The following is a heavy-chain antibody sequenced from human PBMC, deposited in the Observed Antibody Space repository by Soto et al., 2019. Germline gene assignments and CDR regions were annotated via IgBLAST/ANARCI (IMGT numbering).Heavy chain of an antibody. CDR2: IYYSGST. CDR1: GDSITSNSYF. V-gene: IGHV4-39*07. CDR3: ARSDGRY. Sequence: SETLSLTCTVSGDSITSNSYFWAWIRQPPGKGLEWIESIYYSGSTNYNPSLKSRVTISVDTSKNQFSLKLSSVTAADTAVYYCARSDGRYWGQGTLVTVSS. J-gene: IGHJ4*02.